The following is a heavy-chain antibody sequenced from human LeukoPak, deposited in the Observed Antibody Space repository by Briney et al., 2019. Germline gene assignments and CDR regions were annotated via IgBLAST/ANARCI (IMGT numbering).Heavy chain of an antibody. J-gene: IGHJ5*02. CDR3: ARARGTMVRGVIIPNWFDP. V-gene: IGHV1-3*01. D-gene: IGHD3-10*01. CDR1: GYTFTSYT. Sequence: ASVKASCKASGYTFTSYTMHWVRQAPGQRLEWMGWINAGNGNTKYSQRFQGRVTITRDTSASTAYMGLSSLRSEDTAVYYCARARGTMVRGVIIPNWFDPWGQGTLVTVSS. CDR2: INAGNGNT.